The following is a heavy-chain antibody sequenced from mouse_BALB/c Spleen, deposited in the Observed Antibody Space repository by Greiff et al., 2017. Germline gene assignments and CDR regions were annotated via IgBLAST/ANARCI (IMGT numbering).Heavy chain of an antibody. Sequence: VQLVESGPGLVAPSQSLSITCTVSGFSLTSYGVHWVRQPPGKGLEWLGVIWAGGSTNYNSALMSRLSISKDNSKSQVFLKMNSLQTDDTAMYYCARKGIYYGNSAWFAYWGQGTLVTVSA. D-gene: IGHD2-1*01. CDR1: GFSLTSYG. J-gene: IGHJ3*01. CDR2: IWAGGST. V-gene: IGHV2-9*02. CDR3: ARKGIYYGNSAWFAY.